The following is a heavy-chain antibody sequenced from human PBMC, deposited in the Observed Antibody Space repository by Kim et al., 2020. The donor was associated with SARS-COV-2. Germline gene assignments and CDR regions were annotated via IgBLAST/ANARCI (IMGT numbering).Heavy chain of an antibody. V-gene: IGHV3-33*01. J-gene: IGHJ3*02. D-gene: IGHD1-1*01. CDR3: VRGSDGIQGALDI. CDR2: IWFDGSNK. CDR1: GFTFSSYG. Sequence: GGSLRLSCAASGFTFSSYGMHWVRQAPGKGLEWVGVIWFDGSNKYYGDSVKGRFTISRDNSKKTLDLQMNSLRDEDTAVYYCVRGSDGIQGALDIWGQG.